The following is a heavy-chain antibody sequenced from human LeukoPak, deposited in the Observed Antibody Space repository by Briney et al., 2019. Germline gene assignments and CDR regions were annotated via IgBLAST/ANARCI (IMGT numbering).Heavy chain of an antibody. Sequence: NPGGSLRLSCAASGFTFSNAWMSWVRQAPGKGLEWVGRIKSKTDGGTTDYAAPVKGRFTISRDDSKNTLYLQMNSLKTEDTAVYYCTTDLGGYSYGFNYWGQGTLVTVSS. V-gene: IGHV3-15*01. D-gene: IGHD5-18*01. J-gene: IGHJ4*02. CDR2: IKSKTDGGTT. CDR1: GFTFSNAW. CDR3: TTDLGGYSYGFNY.